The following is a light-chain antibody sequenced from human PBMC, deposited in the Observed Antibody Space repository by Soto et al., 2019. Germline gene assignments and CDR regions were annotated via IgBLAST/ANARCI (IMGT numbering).Light chain of an antibody. CDR2: SNN. V-gene: IGLV1-44*01. J-gene: IGLJ1*01. CDR3: AAWDDSLNGYV. CDR1: SSNIGSNT. Sequence: SVLTQPPSASGTPGQRVTISCSLSSSNIGSNTVNWYQQLPGTAPKLLIYSNNQRPSGVPDRFSGSKSGTSASLAISGLQSEDEADYYCAAWDDSLNGYVFGTGTKVTVL.